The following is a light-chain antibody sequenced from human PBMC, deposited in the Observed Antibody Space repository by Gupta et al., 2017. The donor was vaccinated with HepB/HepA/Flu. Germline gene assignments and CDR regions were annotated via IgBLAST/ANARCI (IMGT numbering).Light chain of an antibody. CDR3: QQMHSTPRA. Sequence: DIQMTQSPSSLSSSVGDRVTITCRARQSITSYLNWYQQKAGKAPKLLIYDACRVQRGVPSRFSASGYGTDFTLTIMRRQPEDFATYYCQQMHSTPRAFGQGTKVEI. CDR1: QSITSY. V-gene: IGKV1-39*01. J-gene: IGKJ1*01. CDR2: DAC.